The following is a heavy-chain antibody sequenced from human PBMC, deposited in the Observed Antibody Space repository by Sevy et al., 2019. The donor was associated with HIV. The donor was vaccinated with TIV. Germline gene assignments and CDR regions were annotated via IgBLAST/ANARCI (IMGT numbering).Heavy chain of an antibody. Sequence: GGSLRLSCTASGFTFSSYGMRWVRQAPGKGLEWVAVISYDGGNEYYADSVKGRFTISRDNSKNTLFLQMNSLSAEDTAVYYCAKESLSSITMIRGVPKYNWFDPWGQGTLVTVSS. V-gene: IGHV3-30*18. J-gene: IGHJ5*02. CDR3: AKESLSSITMIRGVPKYNWFDP. CDR1: GFTFSSYG. D-gene: IGHD3-10*01. CDR2: ISYDGGNE.